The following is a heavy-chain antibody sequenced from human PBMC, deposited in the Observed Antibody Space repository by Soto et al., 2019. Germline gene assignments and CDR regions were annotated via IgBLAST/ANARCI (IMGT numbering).Heavy chain of an antibody. CDR1: GFTFSDYY. D-gene: IGHD3-3*01. V-gene: IGHV3-11*01. J-gene: IGHJ6*02. CDR2: ISSSGSTI. Sequence: GSLRLSCAASGFTFSDYYMSWIRQAPGKGLEWVSYISSSGSTIYYADSVKGRFTISRDNAKNSLYLQMNSLRAEDTAVYYCARDSAIFGGPHTYYYYGMDVWGQGTTVTVSS. CDR3: ARDSAIFGGPHTYYYYGMDV.